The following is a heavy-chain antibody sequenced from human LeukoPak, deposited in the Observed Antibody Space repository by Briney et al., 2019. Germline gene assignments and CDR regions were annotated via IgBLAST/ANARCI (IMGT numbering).Heavy chain of an antibody. CDR3: ARGRGWLQHYYYYYMDV. CDR2: IIPIFGTA. D-gene: IGHD5-24*01. CDR1: GGTFSSYA. V-gene: IGHV1-69*13. Sequence: ASVKVSCKASGGTFSSYAISRVRQAPGQGLEWMGGIIPIFGTANYAQKFQGRVTITADESTSTAYMELSSLRSEDTAVYYCARGRGWLQHYYYYYMDVWGKGTTVTISS. J-gene: IGHJ6*03.